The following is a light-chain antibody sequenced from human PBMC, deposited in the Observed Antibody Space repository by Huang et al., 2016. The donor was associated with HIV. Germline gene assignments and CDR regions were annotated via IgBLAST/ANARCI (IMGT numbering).Light chain of an antibody. CDR1: QSLLYRSNNKNY. Sequence: DIVMTQSPDSLAVSLGESAAINCKSSQSLLYRSNNKNYLAWYQQKPGQPPKRLISWASTRESGVPDRFSGSGSGTDFTLTISSLQAADVAVYYCQQYYNTPFTFGPGTKVDIK. J-gene: IGKJ3*01. V-gene: IGKV4-1*01. CDR3: QQYYNTPFT. CDR2: WAS.